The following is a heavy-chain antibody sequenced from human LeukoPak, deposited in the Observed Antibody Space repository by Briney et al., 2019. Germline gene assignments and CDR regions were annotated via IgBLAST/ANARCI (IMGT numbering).Heavy chain of an antibody. D-gene: IGHD5-18*01. CDR2: IYYSGST. Sequence: EPSETLSLTCTVSGGSISSSSYYWGWIRQPPGKGLEWIGSIYYSGSTYYNPSLKSRVTISVDTSKNQFSLKLSSVTAADTAVYYCARQYTAMDDELDYWGQGTLVTVSS. J-gene: IGHJ4*02. CDR3: ARQYTAMDDELDY. V-gene: IGHV4-39*01. CDR1: GGSISSSSYY.